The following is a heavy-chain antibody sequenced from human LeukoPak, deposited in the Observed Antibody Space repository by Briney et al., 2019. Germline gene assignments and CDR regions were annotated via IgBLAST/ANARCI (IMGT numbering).Heavy chain of an antibody. D-gene: IGHD3-22*01. Sequence: GGSLRLSCAASGFTFSSYAMHWVRQAPGKGLEWVAVISYDGSNKYYADSVKGRFTISRDNSKNTLYLQMNSLRAEDTAVYYCASGSHYDNSGYYLGGYWGQGTLVTVSS. J-gene: IGHJ4*02. CDR2: ISYDGSNK. CDR3: ASGSHYDNSGYYLGGY. V-gene: IGHV3-30-3*01. CDR1: GFTFSSYA.